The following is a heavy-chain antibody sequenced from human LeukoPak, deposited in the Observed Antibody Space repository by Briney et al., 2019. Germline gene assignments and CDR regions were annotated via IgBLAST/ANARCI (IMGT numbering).Heavy chain of an antibody. CDR1: GYTLTSYY. Sequence: ASVKVSCKASGYTLTSYYMHWVRQAPGQGLEWMGIINPSGGSTNYAQEFQGRVTMTRDMSTRTVYMELSSLRFEDTAVYYCANQEWLRFNLNAFDIWGQGTMVTVSS. V-gene: IGHV1-46*01. J-gene: IGHJ3*02. CDR2: INPSGGST. CDR3: ANQEWLRFNLNAFDI. D-gene: IGHD5-12*01.